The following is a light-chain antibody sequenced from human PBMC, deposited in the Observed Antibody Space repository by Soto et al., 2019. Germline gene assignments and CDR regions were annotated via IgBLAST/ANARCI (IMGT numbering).Light chain of an antibody. J-gene: IGKJ2*01. Sequence: EIVMTQSPATLSVSPGERATLSCRASQSVSSNVVWYQHKPGQAPRLLIHGASSRATGIPARFSGSGSGTEFTLTISSLQSEAFALYFCQQYIDWPRGMYTFGQGTKLEIK. CDR2: GAS. CDR3: QQYIDWPRGMYT. V-gene: IGKV3-15*01. CDR1: QSVSSN.